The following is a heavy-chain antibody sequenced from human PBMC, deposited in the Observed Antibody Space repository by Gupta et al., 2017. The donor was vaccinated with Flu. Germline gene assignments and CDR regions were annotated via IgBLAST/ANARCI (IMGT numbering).Heavy chain of an antibody. Sequence: EVQLVESGGGLVHPGGSLRLSCAASGFTFSSYEMNWVRQAPGKGLEWVSYISSSGSTIYYADSVKGRFTISRDNAKNSLYLQMNSLRAEDTAVYYCARDRPGIAAAAADAFDIWGQGTMVTVSS. V-gene: IGHV3-48*03. J-gene: IGHJ3*02. CDR3: ARDRPGIAAAAADAFDI. CDR2: ISSSGSTI. CDR1: GFTFSSYE. D-gene: IGHD6-13*01.